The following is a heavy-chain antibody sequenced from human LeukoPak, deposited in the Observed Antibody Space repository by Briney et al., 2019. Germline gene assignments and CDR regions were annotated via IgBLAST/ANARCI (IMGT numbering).Heavy chain of an antibody. CDR3: AKDNTAMISAEDY. V-gene: IGHV3-23*01. D-gene: IGHD5-18*01. Sequence: GGSLRLSCVASGFTFRSYAMSWVRQAPGKGLEWVSGISGSGGSTYYADSVKGRFTISRDNSKNTVYLQMNSLRAEDTAVYYCAKDNTAMISAEDYWGQGTLVTVSS. CDR1: GFTFRSYA. J-gene: IGHJ4*02. CDR2: ISGSGGST.